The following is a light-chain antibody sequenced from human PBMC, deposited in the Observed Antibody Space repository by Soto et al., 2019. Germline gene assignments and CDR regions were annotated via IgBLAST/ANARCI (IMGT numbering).Light chain of an antibody. J-gene: IGKJ1*01. V-gene: IGKV3-11*01. CDR3: QQYSVTPRT. Sequence: EIVLTQSPATLSWSPGERCTLSCMASQSVRSSLAWYQQKPGQALRLLIYGASNRATGITDRFSGSGSGTDFTLTISSLQAEDVAVYYCQQYSVTPRTFGQGTKVDIK. CDR2: GAS. CDR1: QSVRSS.